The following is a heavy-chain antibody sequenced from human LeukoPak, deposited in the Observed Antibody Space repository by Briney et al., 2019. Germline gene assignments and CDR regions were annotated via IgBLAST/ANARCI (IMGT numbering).Heavy chain of an antibody. V-gene: IGHV3-23*01. CDR1: RFTFSSYA. CDR2: ISGSGGST. D-gene: IGHD3-3*01. Sequence: GGSLRLSCAASRFTFSSYAMIWVRQSPGRGLEWVSAISGSGGSTYYADSVKGRFTISRDNSKNTLYLQMNSLRAEDTAVYYCAKDSEDSTIFGVVTPFDYWGQGTLVTVSS. J-gene: IGHJ4*02. CDR3: AKDSEDSTIFGVVTPFDY.